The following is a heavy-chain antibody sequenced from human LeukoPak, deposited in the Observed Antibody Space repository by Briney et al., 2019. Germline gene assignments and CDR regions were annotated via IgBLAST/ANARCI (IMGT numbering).Heavy chain of an antibody. D-gene: IGHD3-22*01. V-gene: IGHV3-7*03. J-gene: IGHJ4*02. CDR3: SVMHRYYDGSGYWVQ. CDR1: GFTFSSHG. Sequence: GGSLRLSCAASGFTFSSHGMHWVRQAPGKGLEWVANIKQDGSEKYYVDSVKGRFTISRDNPRNTLYMEMNSLRAEDTAVYYCSVMHRYYDGSGYWVQWGQGTLVTVSS. CDR2: IKQDGSEK.